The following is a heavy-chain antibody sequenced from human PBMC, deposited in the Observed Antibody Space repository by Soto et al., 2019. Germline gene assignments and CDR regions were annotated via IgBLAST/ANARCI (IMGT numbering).Heavy chain of an antibody. J-gene: IGHJ4*02. CDR3: ARSPPRVAGRYYFDF. CDR2: IWYDGSNK. Sequence: QVQLVESGGGVVQPGRSLRLSCAASGFAFSTYGMHWVRQTPGKGLEWVAPIWYDGSNKYYADSVKGRLAISRDNSKNSLYLQMHSLRAEDTAVNFCARSPPRVAGRYYFDFWGQGTLVTVSS. V-gene: IGHV3-33*01. CDR1: GFAFSTYG. D-gene: IGHD6-6*01.